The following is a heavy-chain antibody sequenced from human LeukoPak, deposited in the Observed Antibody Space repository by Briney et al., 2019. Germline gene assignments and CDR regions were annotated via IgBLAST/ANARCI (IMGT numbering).Heavy chain of an antibody. Sequence: GGSLRLSCAASGFTSSSFVMSWVRQAPGKGLEWVSTFSGTSYSTYYADSVKGRFTITRDNSKNTLYLEMNSLRVEDTAVYYCAKGRCASTSCSSDFWGQGTLVTVSS. CDR2: FSGTSYST. J-gene: IGHJ4*02. V-gene: IGHV3-23*01. CDR3: AKGRCASTSCSSDF. CDR1: GFTSSSFV. D-gene: IGHD2-2*01.